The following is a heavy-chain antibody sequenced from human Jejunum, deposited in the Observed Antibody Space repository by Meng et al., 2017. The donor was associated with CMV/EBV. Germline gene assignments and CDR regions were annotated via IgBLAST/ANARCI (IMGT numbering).Heavy chain of an antibody. CDR2: GST. Sequence: CTVSGGSISSSIHYWTWIRQPPGKGLEWIGSGSTYYNPSLKSRVTISVDTSKNQFSLMLTSVTAADTAVYYCVDYSSSYGWSDPWGQGTLVTVSS. J-gene: IGHJ5*02. V-gene: IGHV4-39*01. CDR3: VDYSSSYGWSDP. CDR1: GGSISSSIHY. D-gene: IGHD6-6*01.